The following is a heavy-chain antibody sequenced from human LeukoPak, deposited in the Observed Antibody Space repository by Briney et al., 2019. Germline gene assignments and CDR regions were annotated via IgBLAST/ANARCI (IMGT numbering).Heavy chain of an antibody. D-gene: IGHD4-17*01. CDR1: GYTFTGYY. J-gene: IGHJ6*02. CDR3: ARDTLYGDYAAGMDV. CDR2: INPNSGGT. V-gene: IGHV1-2*02. Sequence: ASVKVSCKASGYTFTGYYMHWVRHAPGQGLEWMGWINPNSGGTNYAQKFQGRGTMTRDTSISTAYMELSRLRSDDTAVYYCARDTLYGDYAAGMDVWGQGTTVTVSS.